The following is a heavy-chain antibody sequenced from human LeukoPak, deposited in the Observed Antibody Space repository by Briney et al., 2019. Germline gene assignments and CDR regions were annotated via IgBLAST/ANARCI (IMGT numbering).Heavy chain of an antibody. CDR2: ISYSGAT. J-gene: IGHJ4*02. CDR3: ARHRREQQLELFDS. CDR1: GGSISSSDYY. D-gene: IGHD6-13*01. V-gene: IGHV4-39*01. Sequence: SVTLSLTCTVSGGSISSSDYYWGWIRQPPREGLEWIGSISYSGATDHNPSLKSRVTISVDTSKNQFSLKLSFVTAADTAVYYCARHRREQQLELFDSWGQGTLVTVSS.